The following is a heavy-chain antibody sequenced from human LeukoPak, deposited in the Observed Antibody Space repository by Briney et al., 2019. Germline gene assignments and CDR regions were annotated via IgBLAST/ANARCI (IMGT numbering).Heavy chain of an antibody. Sequence: GGSLRLSCVASGFNFNTYAMSWVRQAPGKGLEWVSSISSSGSYIYYADSVKGRFTISRDNAKNSLYLQMNSLRAEDTAVYYCARVGPWVNPDYYYYMDVWGKGTTVTVSS. J-gene: IGHJ6*03. CDR3: ARVGPWVNPDYYYYMDV. CDR2: ISSSGSYI. V-gene: IGHV3-21*01. CDR1: GFNFNTYA. D-gene: IGHD1-14*01.